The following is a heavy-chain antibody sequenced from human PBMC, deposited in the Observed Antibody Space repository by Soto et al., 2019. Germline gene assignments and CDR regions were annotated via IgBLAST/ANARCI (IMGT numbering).Heavy chain of an antibody. J-gene: IGHJ6*02. V-gene: IGHV3-21*04. CDR1: GFTFSSYS. CDR3: AKGLGAYYYHGTDV. Sequence: PGGSLRLSCAASGFTFSSYSMNWVRQAPGMVLEWVSSISSSSIYLYYADSVKGRFTISRDNFKTTLYLQMNSLRAEDMAVYYCAKGLGAYYYHGTDVWGQGTTVTVSS. D-gene: IGHD4-17*01. CDR2: ISSSSIYL.